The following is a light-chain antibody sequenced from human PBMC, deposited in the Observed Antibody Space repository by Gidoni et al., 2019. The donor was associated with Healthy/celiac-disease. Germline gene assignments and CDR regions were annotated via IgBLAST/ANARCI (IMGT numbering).Light chain of an antibody. CDR3: QQYNSYLLT. V-gene: IGKV1-5*01. J-gene: IGKJ4*01. CDR2: DAS. Sequence: LSASVGDRVTITCRASQSISSWLAWYQQKPGKAPKLLIYDASSLASGVPSRFSGSGSGTEFTLTISSLQPDDFATYYCQQYNSYLLTFGGGTKVEIK. CDR1: QSISSW.